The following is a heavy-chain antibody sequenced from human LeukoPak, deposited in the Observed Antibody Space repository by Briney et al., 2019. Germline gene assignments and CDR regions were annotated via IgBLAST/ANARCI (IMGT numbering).Heavy chain of an antibody. D-gene: IGHD3-3*01. CDR3: ARDEANLYYDFWSGSSIDY. CDR1: GFTFSSYW. J-gene: IGHJ4*02. Sequence: GGSLRLSCAASGFTFSSYWMSWVRQAPGKGLEGGANIKQDGSEKYYVDSVKGRFTISRDNAKNSLYLQMNSLRAEDTAVYYCARDEANLYYDFWSGSSIDYWGQGTLVTVSS. CDR2: IKQDGSEK. V-gene: IGHV3-7*01.